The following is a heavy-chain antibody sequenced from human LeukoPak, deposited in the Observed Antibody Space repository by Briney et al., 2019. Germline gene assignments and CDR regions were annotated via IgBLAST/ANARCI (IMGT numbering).Heavy chain of an antibody. J-gene: IGHJ4*02. Sequence: GGSLRLSCAASGFTFSSYAMSWVRQAPGKGLEWVSAISGSGGSTYYADSVKGRFTISRDNSKNTLYLQMNSLRAEDTAVYYCAKRALAARRSVPDLFDYWGQGTLVTVSS. D-gene: IGHD6-6*01. V-gene: IGHV3-23*01. CDR2: ISGSGGST. CDR1: GFTFSSYA. CDR3: AKRALAARRSVPDLFDY.